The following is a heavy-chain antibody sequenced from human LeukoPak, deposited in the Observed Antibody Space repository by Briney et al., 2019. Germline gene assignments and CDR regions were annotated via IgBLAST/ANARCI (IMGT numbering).Heavy chain of an antibody. D-gene: IGHD2-2*01. V-gene: IGHV3-48*02. CDR3: ARDHAYAFDI. CDR2: VGSSTI. CDR1: GFTYSSYS. J-gene: IGHJ3*02. Sequence: GGSSRPSCAASGFTYSSYSMNWVRQAPGKGLEWVSYVGSSTIYYADSVRGRFTISRDNANNSLYLQMNSLRDEDTAVYYCARDHAYAFDIWGQGTVVTASS.